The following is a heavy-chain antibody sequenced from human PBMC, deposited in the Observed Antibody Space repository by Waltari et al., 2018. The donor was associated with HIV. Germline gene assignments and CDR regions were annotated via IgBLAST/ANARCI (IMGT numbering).Heavy chain of an antibody. V-gene: IGHV1-8*01. CDR3: ARSYDYGGNPIYYGMDV. J-gene: IGHJ6*02. D-gene: IGHD4-17*01. CDR1: GYTFTSYV. CDR2: MNPNSGNT. Sequence: QVQLVQSGAEVKKPGASVKVSCKASGYTFTSYVINWVRQATGQGLEWMGWMNPNSGNTGYAQKFQGRVTMTRNTSISTAYMELSSLRSEDTAVYYCARSYDYGGNPIYYGMDVWGQGTTVTVSS.